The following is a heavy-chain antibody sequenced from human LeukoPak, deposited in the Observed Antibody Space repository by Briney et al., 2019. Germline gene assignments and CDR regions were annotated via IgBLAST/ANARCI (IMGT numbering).Heavy chain of an antibody. CDR1: GGSISSSNW. CDR3: ARQAVGAAAGEGDFDY. CDR2: IYHSGST. D-gene: IGHD6-13*01. J-gene: IGHJ4*02. Sequence: SETLSLTCAVSGGSISSSNWWSWVRQPPGKGPEWIGDIYHSGSTNYNPSLKSRVTISVDKSKNQFSLKVSSVTAADTAVYYCARQAVGAAAGEGDFDYWGQGTLVTVSS. V-gene: IGHV4-4*02.